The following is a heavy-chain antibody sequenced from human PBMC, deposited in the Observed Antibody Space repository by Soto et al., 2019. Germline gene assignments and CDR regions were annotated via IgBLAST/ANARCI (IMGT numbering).Heavy chain of an antibody. CDR2: INHSGST. CDR1: GGSFSGYY. Sequence: SETLSLTCAVYGGSFSGYYWSWIRQPPGKGLEWIGEINHSGSTNYNPSLKSRVTISVDTSKNQFSLKLSSVTAADTAVYYCARTIYDFWSGYTYHIDYWGQGTLVTVSS. CDR3: ARTIYDFWSGYTYHIDY. V-gene: IGHV4-34*01. D-gene: IGHD3-3*01. J-gene: IGHJ4*02.